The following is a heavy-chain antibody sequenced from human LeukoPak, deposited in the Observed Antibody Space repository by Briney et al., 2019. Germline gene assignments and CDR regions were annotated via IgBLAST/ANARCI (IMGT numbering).Heavy chain of an antibody. V-gene: IGHV1-2*02. CDR2: INPNSGGT. Sequence: ASVKVSCKASGYTFTGYYMHWVRQAPGQGLEWMGWINPNSGGTNYAQKFQGRVTMTRDTSISTAYMELSRLRSDDTAVYYCASLNGSGSYSHGGFDYWGQGTLVTVSS. J-gene: IGHJ4*02. D-gene: IGHD3-10*01. CDR3: ASLNGSGSYSHGGFDY. CDR1: GYTFTGYY.